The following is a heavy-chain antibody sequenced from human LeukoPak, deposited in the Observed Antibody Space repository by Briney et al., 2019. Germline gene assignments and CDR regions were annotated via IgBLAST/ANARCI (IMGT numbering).Heavy chain of an antibody. CDR1: GGSISSYY. D-gene: IGHD3-22*01. CDR3: ARPVTYYYDSSGPSGAFDI. V-gene: IGHV4-4*07. CDR2: IYTSGTT. Sequence: SETLSLTCTVSGGSISSYYWSWIRQPPGKGLELIGRIYTSGTTHYNPSLKSRVTVTVDTSKNQFSLKLTSVTAADTAVYYCARPVTYYYDSSGPSGAFDIWGQGTMVTVSS. J-gene: IGHJ3*02.